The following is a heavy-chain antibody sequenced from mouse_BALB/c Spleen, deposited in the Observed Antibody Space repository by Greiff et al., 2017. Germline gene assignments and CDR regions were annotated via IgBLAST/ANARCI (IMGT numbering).Heavy chain of an antibody. CDR2: ISSGGSYT. V-gene: IGHV5-9-4*01. CDR3: ARDDSSPFAY. Sequence: EVQLVESGGGLVKPGGSLKLSCAASGFTFSSYAMSWVRQSPEKRLEWVAEISSGGSYTYYPDTVTGRFTISRDNAKNTLYLEMSSLRSEDTAMYYCARDDSSPFAYWGQGTLVTVSA. CDR1: GFTFSSYA. J-gene: IGHJ3*01.